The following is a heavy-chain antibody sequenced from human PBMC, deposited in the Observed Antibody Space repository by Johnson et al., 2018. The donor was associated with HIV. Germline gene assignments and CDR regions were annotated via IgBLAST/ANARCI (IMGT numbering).Heavy chain of an antibody. D-gene: IGHD3-3*01. CDR2: ITGSGDT. CDR1: GFTFSSWP. V-gene: IGHV3-64*01. J-gene: IGHJ3*01. CDR3: ATDYNFWSGRPDAFDV. Sequence: VQLVESGGALVQPGGSLRLSCAASGFTFSSWPMHWVRQAPGKGLEYVSRITGSGDTYYVNSVKGRFTISRDNSKSTLYLQMDSLRAEETAVYYCATDYNFWSGRPDAFDVWGQGTMVSVSS.